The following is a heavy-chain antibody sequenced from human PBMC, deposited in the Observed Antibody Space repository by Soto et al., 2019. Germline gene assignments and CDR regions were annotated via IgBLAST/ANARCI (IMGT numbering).Heavy chain of an antibody. CDR2: INAGNGNT. V-gene: IGHV1-3*01. CDR3: ARDPGYSYGYN. CDR1: GYTFTSYA. J-gene: IGHJ4*02. D-gene: IGHD5-18*01. Sequence: QVKLVQSGAEVKKPGASVKVSCKASGYTFTSYAMHWVRQAPGQRLEWMGRINAGNGNTKYSQKFQGRVTITRDTTARTAYMELSSLRSEDTAVYYCARDPGYSYGYNWGQGTLVTVSS.